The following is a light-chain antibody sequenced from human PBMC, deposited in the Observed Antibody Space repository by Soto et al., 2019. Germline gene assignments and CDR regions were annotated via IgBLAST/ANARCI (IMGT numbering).Light chain of an antibody. CDR2: GAS. Sequence: EIVLTQSPGSLSLSPGQRATLSCRASQSVDSTFFAWYQKKPGQAPRLLIYGASKRDTGVPDRFSGSGSGTAFTITISRLEPEELEVYYCQQYMSSVTFGQGTKVEI. CDR1: QSVDSTF. CDR3: QQYMSSVT. J-gene: IGKJ1*01. V-gene: IGKV3-20*01.